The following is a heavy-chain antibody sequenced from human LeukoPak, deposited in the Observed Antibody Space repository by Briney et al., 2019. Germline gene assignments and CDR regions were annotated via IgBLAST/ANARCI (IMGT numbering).Heavy chain of an antibody. J-gene: IGHJ4*02. D-gene: IGHD3-22*01. Sequence: GGSLRLSCAASGFTFEDYGMSWVRQAPGKGLEWVSGIIWNGGSTGYADSVKGRFTISRDKAKNSLYLQMNSLRAEDTALYYCARETLAYDSSGYNDYWGQGTLVTVSS. CDR2: IIWNGGST. CDR3: ARETLAYDSSGYNDY. V-gene: IGHV3-20*04. CDR1: GFTFEDYG.